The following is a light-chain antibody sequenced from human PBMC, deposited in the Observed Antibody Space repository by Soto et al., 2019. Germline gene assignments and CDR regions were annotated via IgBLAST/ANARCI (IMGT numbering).Light chain of an antibody. CDR3: CSYAGSSPVV. V-gene: IGLV2-23*01. CDR1: SSDVGSYNL. J-gene: IGLJ2*01. Sequence: QSALTQPASVSGSPGQSITISCTGTSSDVGSYNLVSWYQQHPGKAPKLMIYEGSKRPSGVSNRFSGSKSGNTASLTISGLQAEDEADYYCCSYAGSSPVVFGGGTKLIVL. CDR2: EGS.